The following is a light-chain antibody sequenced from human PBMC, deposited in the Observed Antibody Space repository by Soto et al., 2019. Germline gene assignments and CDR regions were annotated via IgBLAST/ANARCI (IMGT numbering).Light chain of an antibody. CDR1: QTISDW. Sequence: IQMTQSPSTLSASLVDKVTITCRASQTISDWLAWYQQKPGKAPKLLIYDASGLESGVPSRFSGSGSGTEFTLTISSLQPDDFATYYCQQLNSYPTFGQGTRLEIK. V-gene: IGKV1-5*01. J-gene: IGKJ5*01. CDR3: QQLNSYPT. CDR2: DAS.